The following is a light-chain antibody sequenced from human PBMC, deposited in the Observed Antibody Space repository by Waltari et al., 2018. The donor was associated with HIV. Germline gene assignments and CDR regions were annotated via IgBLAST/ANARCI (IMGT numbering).Light chain of an antibody. CDR1: SSDVGGYNL. CDR2: EVS. J-gene: IGLJ2*01. V-gene: IGLV2-23*02. CDR3: CAYAGSTTYVI. Sequence: QSALTQPASVYGSPGQSITISCTGTSSDVGGYNLVSWYQQHPGKAPKLMIYEVSKRPSGVSNRFSGSKSGNTASLTISVLQAEDEADYYCCAYAGSTTYVIFGGGTKLTVL.